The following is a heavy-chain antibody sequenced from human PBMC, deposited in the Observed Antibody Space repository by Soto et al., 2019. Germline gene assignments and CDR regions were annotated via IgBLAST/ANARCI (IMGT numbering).Heavy chain of an antibody. V-gene: IGHV6-1*01. CDR1: GDSVSSNSAA. D-gene: IGHD1-26*01. CDR2: TYYRSKWYN. Sequence: SQTLSLTCPISGDSVSSNSAAWNWIRQSPSRGLEWLGRTYYRSKWYNDYAVSVKSRITINPDTSKNQFSLQLNSVTPEDTAVYYCAXAGIVGATGYYYYGMDVWGQGTTVTVSS. CDR3: AXAGIVGATGYYYYGMDV. J-gene: IGHJ6*02.